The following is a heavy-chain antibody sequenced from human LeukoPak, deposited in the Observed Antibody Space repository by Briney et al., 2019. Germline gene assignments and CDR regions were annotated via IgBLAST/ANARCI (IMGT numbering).Heavy chain of an antibody. CDR1: GGSISSGSYY. Sequence: SETLSLTCTVSGGSISSGSYYWSWIRQPAGKGLEWIGRIYTSGSTNYNPSLKSRVTISVDTSKNQFSLKLSSVTAADTAVYYCARVTDNASYYEYFHHWGQGTLVTVSS. CDR2: IYTSGST. D-gene: IGHD4-11*01. V-gene: IGHV4-61*02. J-gene: IGHJ1*01. CDR3: ARVTDNASYYEYFHH.